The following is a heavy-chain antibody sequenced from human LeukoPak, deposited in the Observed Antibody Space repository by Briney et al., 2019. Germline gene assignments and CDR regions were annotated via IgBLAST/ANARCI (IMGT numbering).Heavy chain of an antibody. J-gene: IGHJ6*03. D-gene: IGHD4-17*01. CDR3: AITVTTLRLPRPVDYYYYYMDV. CDR2: IIPIFGTA. CDR1: GGTFSSYT. Sequence: SVKVSCKASGGTFSSYTISWVRQAPGQGLEWMGRIIPIFGTANYAQKFQGRVTITTDESTSTAYMELSSLRSEDTAVYYCAITVTTLRLPRPVDYYYYYMDVWGKGTTVTVSS. V-gene: IGHV1-69*05.